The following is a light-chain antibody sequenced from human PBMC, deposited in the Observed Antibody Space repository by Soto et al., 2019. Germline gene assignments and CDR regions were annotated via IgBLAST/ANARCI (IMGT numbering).Light chain of an antibody. CDR2: TDT. CDR1: TSNIRSNY. J-gene: IGLJ2*01. V-gene: IGLV1-47*02. Sequence: QSVLTQPPSASGTPGQRVTISCSGSTSNIRSNYVYWYHHLPGTAPKHLIYTDTQRPSGDPDRFSGSKSGTSASLAITGLRSEDEGDYYCSACDHNRPGYWVFGGGTQLTVL. CDR3: SACDHNRPGYWV.